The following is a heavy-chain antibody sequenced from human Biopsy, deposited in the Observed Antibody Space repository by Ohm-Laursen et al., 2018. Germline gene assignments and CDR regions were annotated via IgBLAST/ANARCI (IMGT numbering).Heavy chain of an antibody. D-gene: IGHD2-15*01. J-gene: IGHJ6*02. CDR1: GVSITAYY. CDR3: ARMDCSGGSCHYYSYGMDV. CDR2: IHHSGST. Sequence: GTLSLTCTVSGVSITAYYWSWIRQPPGKGLECIGNIHHSGSTNYNPSLKSRLTTSVDTSKNQFSLKLSSVTAADTAVYHCARMDCSGGSCHYYSYGMDVWGQGTTVTVSS. V-gene: IGHV4-4*09.